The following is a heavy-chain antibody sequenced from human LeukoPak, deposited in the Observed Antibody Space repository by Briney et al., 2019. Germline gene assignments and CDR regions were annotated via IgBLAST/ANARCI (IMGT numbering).Heavy chain of an antibody. Sequence: GGSLRLSCAASGFTFSSYWMHWVRQAPGKGLVWVSRIKSDGSTTTYADSVKGRFTISRDNAKSTLYLQMNSLRAEDTAVYYCARVVDTHFDYWGQGTLVTVSS. J-gene: IGHJ4*02. V-gene: IGHV3-74*01. CDR3: ARVVDTHFDY. CDR1: GFTFSSYW. CDR2: IKSDGSTT. D-gene: IGHD5-18*01.